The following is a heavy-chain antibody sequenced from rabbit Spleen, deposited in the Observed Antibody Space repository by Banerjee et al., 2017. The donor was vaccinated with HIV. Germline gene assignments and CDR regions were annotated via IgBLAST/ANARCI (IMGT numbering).Heavy chain of an antibody. J-gene: IGHJ3*01. CDR3: ARDNWLYSGGGNNKLTRLDL. V-gene: IGHV1S45*01. D-gene: IGHD1-1*01. Sequence: QEQLEESGGDLVKPEGSLTLTCTASGFSFSSSYWICWVRQAPGKGLEWIACIDTGSSGSTYYASWAKGRFTISKTSSTTVTLQMTSLTGADTATYFCARDNWLYSGGGNNKLTRLDLWGPGTLVTVS. CDR2: IDTGSSGST. CDR1: GFSFSSSYW.